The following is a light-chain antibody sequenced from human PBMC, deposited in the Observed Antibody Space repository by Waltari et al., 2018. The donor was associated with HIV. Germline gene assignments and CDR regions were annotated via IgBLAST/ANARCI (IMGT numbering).Light chain of an antibody. V-gene: IGLV1-47*01. CDR3: ASWDDSLIGWI. CDR1: SPHIGSNY. CDR2: RNN. Sequence: QSVLTQPPSSSGTPGQRVTLSCSGSSPHIGSNYVYWYQQFPGTSPQLLIYRNNQQPSGVPDRFSVSKSGTSASLAISGLRSEDEADYYCASWDDSLIGWIFGGGTRLTVL. J-gene: IGLJ2*01.